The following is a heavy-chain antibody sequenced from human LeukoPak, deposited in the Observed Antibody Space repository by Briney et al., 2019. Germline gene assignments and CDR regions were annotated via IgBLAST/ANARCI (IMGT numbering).Heavy chain of an antibody. V-gene: IGHV1-46*01. D-gene: IGHD1-26*01. Sequence: ASVKVSCKASGYTFTSYYMHWVRQAPGQGLEWMGIINPSGGSTSYAQKFQGRVTMTRDTSTSTVYMELSSLRSEDTAVYYCARGVGSIVGATESFDYWGQGTLVTVSS. CDR1: GYTFTSYY. CDR2: INPSGGST. CDR3: ARGVGSIVGATESFDY. J-gene: IGHJ4*02.